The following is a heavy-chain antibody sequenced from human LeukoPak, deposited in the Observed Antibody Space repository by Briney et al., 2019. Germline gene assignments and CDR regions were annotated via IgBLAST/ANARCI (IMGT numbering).Heavy chain of an antibody. D-gene: IGHD6-19*01. Sequence: SETLSLTCIVSGYSISNDYYWGWVRQPPGKGLEWIGSVYHTGSPYYNPSLKSRVTISVDTSKNHVSLTLKSVTASDTAVYRCATSYSTGWIGVGRFDFWGQGILVTVSS. V-gene: IGHV4-38-2*02. J-gene: IGHJ4*02. CDR1: GYSISNDYY. CDR2: VYHTGSP. CDR3: ATSYSTGWIGVGRFDF.